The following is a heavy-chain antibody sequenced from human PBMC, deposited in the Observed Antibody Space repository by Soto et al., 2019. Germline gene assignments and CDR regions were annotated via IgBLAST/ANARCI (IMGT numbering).Heavy chain of an antibody. D-gene: IGHD5-18*01. V-gene: IGHV4-34*01. Sequence: SETLSLTCAVYGGSFSGYYWSWIRQPPGKGLEWIGEINHSGSTNYNPSLKSRVTISVDTSKNQFSLKLSSVTAADTAVYYCARLVGYSYPTSDYWGQGTLVTVSS. CDR2: INHSGST. CDR3: ARLVGYSYPTSDY. J-gene: IGHJ4*02. CDR1: GGSFSGYY.